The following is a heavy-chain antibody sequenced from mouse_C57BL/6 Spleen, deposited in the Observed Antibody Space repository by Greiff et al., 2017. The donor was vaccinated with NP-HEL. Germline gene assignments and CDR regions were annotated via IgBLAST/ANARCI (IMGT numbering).Heavy chain of an antibody. CDR1: GFNIKDDY. Sequence: VQLQQSGAELVRPGASVKLSCTASGFNIKDDYMHWVKQRPEQGLEWIGWIDPENGDTEYASKFQGKATITADTSSNTAYLQLSSLTSEDTAVYYCIGGTVVRAMDYWGQGTSVTVSS. V-gene: IGHV14-4*01. CDR3: IGGTVVRAMDY. J-gene: IGHJ4*01. CDR2: IDPENGDT. D-gene: IGHD1-1*01.